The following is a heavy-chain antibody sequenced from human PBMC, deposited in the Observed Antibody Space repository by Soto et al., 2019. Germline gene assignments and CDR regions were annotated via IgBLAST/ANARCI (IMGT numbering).Heavy chain of an antibody. Sequence: ASVKVSCKASGYTFNRYYMHWVRQAPGPGLEWMGWTSPHTGGTTYAQKFQGRVTMNRDTSVSTAFMGLSRLGSDYTAVYYCSRAGQMVINPYYYPLDVWGKGTTGTVSS. D-gene: IGHD3-22*01. J-gene: IGHJ6*04. V-gene: IGHV1-2*02. CDR3: SRAGQMVINPYYYPLDV. CDR2: TSPHTGGT. CDR1: GYTFNRYY.